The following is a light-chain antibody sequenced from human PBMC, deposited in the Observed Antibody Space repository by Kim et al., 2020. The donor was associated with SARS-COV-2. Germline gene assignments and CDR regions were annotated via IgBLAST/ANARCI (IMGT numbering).Light chain of an antibody. CDR3: QQYASSPLT. J-gene: IGKJ4*01. Sequence: EIVLTQSPGTLSLSPGERATLSCRASQSVSSSYLAWYQQKPGQAPRLLIYGESSRATGIPDRFSGSGSGTDFTLAISRLEPEDFAVYYCQQYASSPLTFGGGTKVDIK. CDR2: GES. CDR1: QSVSSSY. V-gene: IGKV3-20*01.